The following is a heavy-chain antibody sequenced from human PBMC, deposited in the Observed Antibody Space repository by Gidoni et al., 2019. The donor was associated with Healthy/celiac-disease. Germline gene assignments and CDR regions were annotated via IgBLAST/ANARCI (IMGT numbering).Heavy chain of an antibody. Sequence: QVQLVQSGAEVKKPGASVKVSCKASGYTFTSYAMHWVRQAPGQRLEWMGWINAGNGNTKYSQKFQGRVTITRDTSASTAYMGLSSLRSEDTAVYYCAVFGGMCSGGSCYSYYYYGMDVWGQGTTVTVSS. D-gene: IGHD2-15*01. J-gene: IGHJ6*02. CDR3: AVFGGMCSGGSCYSYYYYGMDV. V-gene: IGHV1-3*01. CDR2: INAGNGNT. CDR1: GYTFTSYA.